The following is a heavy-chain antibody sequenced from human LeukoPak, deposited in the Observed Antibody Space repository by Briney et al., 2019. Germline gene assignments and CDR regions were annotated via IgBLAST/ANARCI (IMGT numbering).Heavy chain of an antibody. CDR1: GFTFSSYS. J-gene: IGHJ3*02. D-gene: IGHD4-11*01. CDR3: ARGLPSGAFDI. V-gene: IGHV3-48*04. Sequence: GGSLRLSCAASGFTFSSYSMNWVRQAPGKGLEWVSYISSSSSTIYYADSVKGRFTISRDNAKNSLYLQMNSLRAEDTAVYYCARGLPSGAFDIWGQGTMVTVSS. CDR2: ISSSSSTI.